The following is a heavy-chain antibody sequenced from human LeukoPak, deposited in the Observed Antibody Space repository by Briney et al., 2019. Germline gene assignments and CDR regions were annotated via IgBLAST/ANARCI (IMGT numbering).Heavy chain of an antibody. D-gene: IGHD1-26*01. CDR2: INPNSGGT. J-gene: IGHJ3*02. CDR3: ARGGSGAVWELQAPGWDDAFDI. Sequence: ASVKVSCKASGYTFTGYYMHWVRQAPGQGLEWMGWINPNSGGTNYAQKFQGRVTMTRDTSISTAYMELSRLRSDDTAVYYCARGGSGAVWELQAPGWDDAFDIWGQGTMVTVSS. CDR1: GYTFTGYY. V-gene: IGHV1-2*02.